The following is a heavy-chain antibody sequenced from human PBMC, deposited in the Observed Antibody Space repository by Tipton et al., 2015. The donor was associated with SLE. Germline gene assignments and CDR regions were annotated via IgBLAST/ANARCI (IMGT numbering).Heavy chain of an antibody. J-gene: IGHJ3*01. CDR3: AKQFVDF. CDR1: GFTFYNYA. V-gene: IGHV3-23*01. Sequence: GSLRLSCAASGFTFYNYAMNWVRQAPGKGLEWVSSISETGDSTHCADSVKGRFTISRDNSKSTLYLQMSSLRAEDTAVYYCAKQFVDFWGQGTMVIVSS. CDR2: ISETGDST. D-gene: IGHD5-24*01.